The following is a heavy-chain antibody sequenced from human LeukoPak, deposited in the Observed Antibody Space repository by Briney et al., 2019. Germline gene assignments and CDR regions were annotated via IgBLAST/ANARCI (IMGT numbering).Heavy chain of an antibody. CDR2: INYSGST. J-gene: IGHJ6*03. CDR1: GGSISSYY. V-gene: IGHV4-59*01. D-gene: IGHD3-3*01. Sequence: PSETLSLTCTVSGGSISSYYWSWIRQPPGKGLEWIGYINYSGSTNYNPSLKSRVTISVDTSKNQFSPKLSSVTAADTAVYYCARVFYDFWSGYYYYYMDVWGKGTTVTVSS. CDR3: ARVFYDFWSGYYYYYMDV.